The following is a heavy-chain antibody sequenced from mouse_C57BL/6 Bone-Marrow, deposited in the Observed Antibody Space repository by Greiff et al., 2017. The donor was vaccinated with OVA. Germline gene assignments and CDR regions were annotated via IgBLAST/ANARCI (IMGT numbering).Heavy chain of an antibody. CDR1: GFTFSSYG. Sequence: VQLVESGGDLVKPGGSLKLSCAASGFTFSSYGMSWVRQTPDKRLEWVATISSGGSYTYYPDSVKGRFTISRDNAKNTLYLQMSSLKSEDTAMYYCARHYYGSSFAYWGQGTLVTVSA. J-gene: IGHJ3*01. CDR3: ARHYYGSSFAY. V-gene: IGHV5-6*01. CDR2: ISSGGSYT. D-gene: IGHD1-1*01.